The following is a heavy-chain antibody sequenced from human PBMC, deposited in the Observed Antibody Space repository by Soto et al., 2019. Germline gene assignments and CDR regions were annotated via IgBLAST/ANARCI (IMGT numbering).Heavy chain of an antibody. Sequence: GGSLRLSCAASGFTFSSYAMSWVRQAPGKGLEWVSAISGSGGSTYYADSVKGRFTISRDNSKNTLYLQMNSLRAEDTAVYYCAKAGGFMVWWLRTFDYWGQGTLVTVSS. V-gene: IGHV3-23*01. CDR1: GFTFSSYA. CDR2: ISGSGGST. J-gene: IGHJ4*02. D-gene: IGHD2-21*01. CDR3: AKAGGFMVWWLRTFDY.